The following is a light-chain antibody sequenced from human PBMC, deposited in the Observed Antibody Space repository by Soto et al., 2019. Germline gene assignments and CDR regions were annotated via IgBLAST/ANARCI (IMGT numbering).Light chain of an antibody. CDR3: SSYTSSSTLGGV. V-gene: IGLV2-14*01. CDR2: DVS. CDR1: SSDVGGYNY. J-gene: IGLJ1*01. Sequence: QSVLTQPASVSGSPGQSITISCTGTSSDVGGYNYVSWYQQHPGKAPKLMIYDVSNRPSGVSNRFSGSKSGNTASLTISGLQAEDEADYYRSSYTSSSTLGGVFGTGTKVTVL.